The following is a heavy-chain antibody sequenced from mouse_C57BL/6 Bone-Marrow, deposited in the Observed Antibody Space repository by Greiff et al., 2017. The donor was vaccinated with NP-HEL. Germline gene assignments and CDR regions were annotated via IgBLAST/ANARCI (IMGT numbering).Heavy chain of an antibody. CDR1: GYTFTSYW. D-gene: IGHD1-1*01. CDR2: IDPSDSET. V-gene: IGHV1-52*01. J-gene: IGHJ1*03. Sequence: QVQLQQPGAELVRPGSSVKLSCKASGYTFTSYWMHWVKQRPIQGLEWIGNIDPSDSETHYNQKFKDKATLTVDTSSSTAYMQISSLTSEDSAVYYCARSPYYYGSSHWYFDVWGTGTTVTVSS. CDR3: ARSPYYYGSSHWYFDV.